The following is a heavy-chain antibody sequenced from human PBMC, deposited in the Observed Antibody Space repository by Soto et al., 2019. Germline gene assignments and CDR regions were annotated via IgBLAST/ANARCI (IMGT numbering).Heavy chain of an antibody. CDR2: INAGNGNT. CDR3: ARDVLSGTTGYDYGMDV. CDR1: GYTFTSYA. Sequence: QVQLVQSGAEVKKPGASVKVSCKASGYTFTSYAMHWVRQAPGQRLEWMGWINAGNGNTKYSQKFQGRVTITRDTSASTAYMELSSLRSEDTAVYYCARDVLSGTTGYDYGMDVWGQGTTVTVSS. V-gene: IGHV1-3*01. J-gene: IGHJ6*02. D-gene: IGHD1-7*01.